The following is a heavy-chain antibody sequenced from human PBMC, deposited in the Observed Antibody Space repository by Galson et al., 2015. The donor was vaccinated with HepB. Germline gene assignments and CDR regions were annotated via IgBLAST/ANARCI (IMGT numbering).Heavy chain of an antibody. Sequence: SLRLSCAASGFTFSSYWMSWVRQAPGKGLEWVANIKQDGSEKYYVDSVKGRFTISRDNAKNSLYLQMNSLRAEDTAVYYCAREGAGGEFWSGYRAGYFDYWGQGTLVTVSS. CDR3: AREGAGGEFWSGYRAGYFDY. CDR2: IKQDGSEK. CDR1: GFTFSSYW. D-gene: IGHD3-3*01. V-gene: IGHV3-7*05. J-gene: IGHJ4*02.